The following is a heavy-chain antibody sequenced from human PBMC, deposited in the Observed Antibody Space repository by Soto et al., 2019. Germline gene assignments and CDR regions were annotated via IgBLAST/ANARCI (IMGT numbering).Heavy chain of an antibody. V-gene: IGHV1-2*04. Sequence: ASVNVSCKASGYTFTVYYMHWVLQAPGQGLEWMGWINPNSGGTNYAQKFQGWVTMTRDTSISTAYMELSRLRSDDTAVYYCATSLRGYCSSTSCYADYYYGMDVWGQGTTVTVSS. CDR2: INPNSGGT. CDR1: GYTFTVYY. D-gene: IGHD2-2*01. J-gene: IGHJ6*02. CDR3: ATSLRGYCSSTSCYADYYYGMDV.